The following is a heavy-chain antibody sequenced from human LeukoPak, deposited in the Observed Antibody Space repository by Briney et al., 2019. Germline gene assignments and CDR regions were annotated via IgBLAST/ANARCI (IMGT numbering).Heavy chain of an antibody. CDR3: ARTRGDGYNFEWFY. Sequence: ETLSLTCTVSGGSISSSSYYWGWIRQPPGKGLEWIGSIYYSGSTYYNPSLKSRVTISVDTSKNQFSLKLSSVTAADTAVYYCARTRGDGYNFEWFYWGQGTLVTVSS. CDR1: GGSISSSSYY. V-gene: IGHV4-39*01. D-gene: IGHD5-24*01. J-gene: IGHJ4*02. CDR2: IYYSGST.